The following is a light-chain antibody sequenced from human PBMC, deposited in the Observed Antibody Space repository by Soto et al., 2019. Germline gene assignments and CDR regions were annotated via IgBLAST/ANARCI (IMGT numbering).Light chain of an antibody. J-gene: IGKJ4*01. CDR1: QSFRGL. CDR3: QQYENWPPLT. Sequence: EVVLTQSPVTLSLSPGERATLSCRASQSFRGLLAWYQQKPGQAPRLLIYDAYNRATGIPPRFSGSGSGTDFTLTITSLQSEDSALYYCQQYENWPPLTFGGGTKVDIK. V-gene: IGKV3-11*01. CDR2: DAY.